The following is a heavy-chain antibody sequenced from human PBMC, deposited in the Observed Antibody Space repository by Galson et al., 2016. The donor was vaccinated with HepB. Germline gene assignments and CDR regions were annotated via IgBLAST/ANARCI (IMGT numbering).Heavy chain of an antibody. J-gene: IGHJ4*02. V-gene: IGHV3-53*01. D-gene: IGHD2-21*02. Sequence: SLRLSCAASGFNISSNYMYWVRQAPEKGLEWVSVLYSGGITYYADSVKGRFTISRDNSKNTLSLQMDSLRGDDTAVYYCARDGCGGGACYLDFWGPGTLVTVSS. CDR3: ARDGCGGGACYLDF. CDR2: LYSGGIT. CDR1: GFNISSNY.